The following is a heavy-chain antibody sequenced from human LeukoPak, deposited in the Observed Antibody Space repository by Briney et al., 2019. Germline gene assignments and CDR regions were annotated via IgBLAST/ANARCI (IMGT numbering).Heavy chain of an antibody. J-gene: IGHJ6*03. CDR1: GYTFTSYD. CDR2: INPNSGGT. D-gene: IGHD4-17*01. CDR3: ARESHYGDYVGAAGYYYYYYMDV. Sequence: GASVKVSCKASGYTFTSYDINWVRQAPGQGLEWMGWINPNSGGTNYAQKFQGRVTMTRDTSISTAYMELSRLRSDDTAVYYCARESHYGDYVGAAGYYYYYYMDVWGKGTTVTVSS. V-gene: IGHV1-2*02.